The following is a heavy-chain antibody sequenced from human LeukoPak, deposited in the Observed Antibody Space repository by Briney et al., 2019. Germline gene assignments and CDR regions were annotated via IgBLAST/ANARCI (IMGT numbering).Heavy chain of an antibody. CDR3: ARGTMNLDF. D-gene: IGHD3-22*01. CDR1: GYTFTGFY. J-gene: IGHJ1*01. Sequence: ASANVSCTASGYTFTGFYMHWVRQAPGHGLEGMGWLNPYSGDTAYAQKFQGRVTMTRHTSISTAYMEVSRLRSDDTAVYYCARGTMNLDFWGQGTLVIVCS. CDR2: LNPYSGDT. V-gene: IGHV1-2*02.